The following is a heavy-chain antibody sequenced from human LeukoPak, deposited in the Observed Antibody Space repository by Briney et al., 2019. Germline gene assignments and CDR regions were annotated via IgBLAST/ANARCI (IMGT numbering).Heavy chain of an antibody. J-gene: IGHJ4*02. Sequence: GASVKVSCKASGYTFTSYGVSWVRQAPGQGLMWMGWISAYNGNTNYAQNLQGRVTMTTDTSTSIAYMELRSLRSDDTAVYYCARGDYGSGSYRYFDYWGQGTLVTVSS. CDR3: ARGDYGSGSYRYFDY. CDR2: ISAYNGNT. D-gene: IGHD3-10*01. V-gene: IGHV1-18*01. CDR1: GYTFTSYG.